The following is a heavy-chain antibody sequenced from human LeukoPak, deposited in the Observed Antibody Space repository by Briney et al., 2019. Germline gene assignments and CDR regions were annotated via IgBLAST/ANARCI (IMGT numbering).Heavy chain of an antibody. CDR2: IHYSGGT. Sequence: SETLSLTCTVSGGSISSYYWSWIRQPPGKGLEWIGYIHYSGGTNYNPSLKNRVTMSVDTSKNQFSLQLSSVTAADTAVYYCARVGNYNFDYWGQGILVTVSS. D-gene: IGHD1-7*01. CDR1: GGSISSYY. CDR3: ARVGNYNFDY. J-gene: IGHJ4*02. V-gene: IGHV4-59*01.